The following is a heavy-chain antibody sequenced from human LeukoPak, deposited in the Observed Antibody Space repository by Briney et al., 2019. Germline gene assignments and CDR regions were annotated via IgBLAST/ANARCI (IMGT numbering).Heavy chain of an antibody. CDR1: GFTFSSYA. Sequence: GSLRLSCAASGFTFSSYAMHWVRQAPGKGLEWVAVISYDGSNKYYADSVKGRFTISRDNSKNTLYLQMNSLRAEDTAVYYCARPPGVWAAAGTGWFDPWGQGTLVTVSS. CDR2: ISYDGSNK. V-gene: IGHV3-30*04. D-gene: IGHD6-13*01. J-gene: IGHJ5*02. CDR3: ARPPGVWAAAGTGWFDP.